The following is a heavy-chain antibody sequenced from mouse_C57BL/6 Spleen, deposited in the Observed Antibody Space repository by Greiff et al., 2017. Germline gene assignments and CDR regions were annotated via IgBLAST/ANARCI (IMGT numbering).Heavy chain of an antibody. V-gene: IGHV1-18*01. D-gene: IGHD2-3*01. CDR3: ARWDGYYLYYFDY. CDR2: INPNNGGT. CDR1: GYTFTDYN. Sequence: LKESGPELVKPGASVKIPCKASGYTFTDYNMDWVKQSHGKSLEWIGDINPNNGGTIYNQKFKGKATLTVDKSSSTAYMELRSLTSEDTAVYYCARWDGYYLYYFDYWGQGTTLTVSS. J-gene: IGHJ2*01.